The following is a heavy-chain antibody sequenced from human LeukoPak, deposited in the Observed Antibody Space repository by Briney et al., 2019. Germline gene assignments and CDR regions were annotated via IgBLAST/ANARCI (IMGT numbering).Heavy chain of an antibody. D-gene: IGHD4-17*01. CDR1: GGSISSSSYY. CDR2: IYYSGST. J-gene: IGHJ4*02. CDR3: ARKPEATVTFDY. Sequence: SETLSFTCTVSGGSISSSSYYWGWIRQPPGKGLEWIGSIYYSGSTYYNPSLKSRVTISVDTSKNQFSLKLSSVTAADTAVYYCARKPEATVTFDYWGQGTLVTVSS. V-gene: IGHV4-39*01.